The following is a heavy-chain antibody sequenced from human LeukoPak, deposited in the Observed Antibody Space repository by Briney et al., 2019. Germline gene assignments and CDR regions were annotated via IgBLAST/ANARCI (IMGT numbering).Heavy chain of an antibody. J-gene: IGHJ3*02. CDR1: GFTFSPYA. V-gene: IGHV3-30*04. Sequence: GGSLRLSCAASGFTFSPYAMHWVRQAPGKGLEWVAVISYDGSNKYYTDSVKGRFTISRDNSKNTLYLQMNSLRAEDTAVYYCARDGYYDILTGYSAFDIWGQGTMVTVSS. CDR2: ISYDGSNK. CDR3: ARDGYYDILTGYSAFDI. D-gene: IGHD3-9*01.